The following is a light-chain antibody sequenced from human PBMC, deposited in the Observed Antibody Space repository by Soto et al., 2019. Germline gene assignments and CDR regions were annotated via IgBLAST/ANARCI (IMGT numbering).Light chain of an antibody. V-gene: IGLV1-47*01. J-gene: IGLJ3*02. Sequence: QSVLTQPPSASGTPGQRVTISCSGSSSNIGSNYVYWYQQLPGTAPKLLIYRNNQRPSGVPDRFSGSKSGTSASLAISGLRSDDEADYYCAAWDDSLSGPHWVFGGGTKLTVL. CDR3: AAWDDSLSGPHWV. CDR1: SSNIGSNY. CDR2: RNN.